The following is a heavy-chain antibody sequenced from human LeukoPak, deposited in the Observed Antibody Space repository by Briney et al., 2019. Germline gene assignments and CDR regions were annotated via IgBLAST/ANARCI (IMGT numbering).Heavy chain of an antibody. CDR3: ARQQLVYYYYYGMDV. V-gene: IGHV3-30*04. CDR1: GFTFSSYA. CDR2: ISYDGSNK. D-gene: IGHD6-13*01. Sequence: PGGSLRLSCAASGFTFSSYAMHWVRQASGKGLEWVAVISYDGSNKYYADSVKGRFTISRDNSKNTLYLQMNSLRAEDTAVYYCARQQLVYYYYYGMDVWGQGTTVTVSS. J-gene: IGHJ6*02.